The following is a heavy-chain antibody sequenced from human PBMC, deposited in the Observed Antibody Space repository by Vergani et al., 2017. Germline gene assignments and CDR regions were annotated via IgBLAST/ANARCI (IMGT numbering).Heavy chain of an antibody. CDR3: ARVDSSSWAGDFDY. Sequence: EVQLVESGGGLVKPGGSLRLSCAASGFTFSSYSMNWVRQAPGQGLEWVSSISSSSSYIYYADSVKGRFTISRDNAKNSLYLQMNSLRAEDTAVYYCARVDSSSWAGDFDYWGQGTLVTVSS. D-gene: IGHD6-13*01. J-gene: IGHJ4*02. V-gene: IGHV3-21*01. CDR1: GFTFSSYS. CDR2: ISSSSSYI.